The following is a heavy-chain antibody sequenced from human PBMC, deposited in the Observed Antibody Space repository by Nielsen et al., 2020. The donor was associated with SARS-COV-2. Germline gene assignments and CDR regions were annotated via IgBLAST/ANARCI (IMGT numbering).Heavy chain of an antibody. Sequence: GGSLRLSCAASGFTVSSYGMHWVRQAPGKGLEWVAVISYDGSNKYYADSVKGRFSISRDNAKNSLYLQMNSLRAEDTAVYYCARQQRGTWSFDYWGQGTLVTVSS. CDR1: GFTVSSYG. CDR2: ISYDGSNK. CDR3: ARQQRGTWSFDY. D-gene: IGHD6-13*01. J-gene: IGHJ4*02. V-gene: IGHV3-30*03.